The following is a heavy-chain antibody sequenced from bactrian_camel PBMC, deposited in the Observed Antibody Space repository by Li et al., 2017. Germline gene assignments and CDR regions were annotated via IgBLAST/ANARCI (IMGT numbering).Heavy chain of an antibody. CDR3: VQGSGTYGGIWSDSFGN. J-gene: IGHJ6*01. V-gene: IGHV3S53*01. CDR1: RDASSNSC. CDR2: ISTDGST. Sequence: VQLVESGGRSVQAGGSLRLSCAASRDASSNSCMGWFRQAPGKQREWVSSISTDGSTTYADSVKGRFTISKDKAKDTVYLQMSTLKPEDTAVYFCVQGSGTYGGIWSDSFGNWGQGT. D-gene: IGHD6*01.